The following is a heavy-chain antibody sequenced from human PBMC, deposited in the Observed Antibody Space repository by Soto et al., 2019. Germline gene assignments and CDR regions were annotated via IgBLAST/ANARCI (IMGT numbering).Heavy chain of an antibody. CDR2: ISYDGIKN. Sequence: QVQLVESGGGVVQPGRSLRLSCAASGFIFRNYAMHWVRQAPGKGLEWVDLISYDGIKNYYADSVKGRITISRDNSNNPLYLHMSSLRAEDTAVYYCARDKTGNGSYLRYWGQGTLVTVSS. J-gene: IGHJ1*01. D-gene: IGHD1-26*01. V-gene: IGHV3-30-3*01. CDR3: ARDKTGNGSYLRY. CDR1: GFIFRNYA.